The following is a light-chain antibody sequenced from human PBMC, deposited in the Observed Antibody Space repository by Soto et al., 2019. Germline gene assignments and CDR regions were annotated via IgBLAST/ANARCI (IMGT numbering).Light chain of an antibody. J-gene: IGLJ1*01. V-gene: IGLV2-18*02. CDR3: TSFTTSKNYL. Sequence: QSALTQPPSVSGSPGQSVTISCTGTSSDIGSYDRVSWYQQPPGTAPRLMIYEVSNRPSGVPDRFSGSKSGNTASLTISGLQPEDETDYYCTSFTTSKNYLFGTGTKVTV. CDR1: SSDIGSYDR. CDR2: EVS.